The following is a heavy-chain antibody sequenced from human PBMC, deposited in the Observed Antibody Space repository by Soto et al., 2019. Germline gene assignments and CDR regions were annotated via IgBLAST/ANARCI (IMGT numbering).Heavy chain of an antibody. Sequence: GGSLRLSCAASGFTFSSYAMSWVRQAPGKGLEWVSAISGSGGSTYYADSVKGRFTISRDNSKNTLYLQMNSLRAEDTAVYYCAKLRTIYTGIAAAGPFGYFAYWGQGTLDTVSS. V-gene: IGHV3-23*01. D-gene: IGHD6-13*01. CDR1: GFTFSSYA. CDR2: ISGSGGST. CDR3: AKLRTIYTGIAAAGPFGYFAY. J-gene: IGHJ4*02.